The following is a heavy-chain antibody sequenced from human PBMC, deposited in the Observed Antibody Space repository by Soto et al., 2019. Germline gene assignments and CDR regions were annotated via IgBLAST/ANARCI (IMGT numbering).Heavy chain of an antibody. CDR3: ASDKGWLQPEYYFDI. CDR1: GGTFSSYT. J-gene: IGHJ4*02. V-gene: IGHV1-69*08. D-gene: IGHD5-12*01. CDR2: IIPMLQTA. Sequence: QVQLVQSGAEVKTPGSSVKVSCKASGGTFSSYTVSWLRQAPGQGLEWLGRIIPMLQTANYAQNLQGRVTLTADKSTGTAYMELSSLRSGDTAVYYCASDKGWLQPEYYFDIWGQGTLVTVSS.